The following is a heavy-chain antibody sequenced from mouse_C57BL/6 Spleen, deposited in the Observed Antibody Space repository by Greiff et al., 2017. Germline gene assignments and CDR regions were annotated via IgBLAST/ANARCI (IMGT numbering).Heavy chain of an antibody. J-gene: IGHJ3*01. CDR3: TRRIYDGYCGVFAY. V-gene: IGHV1-15*01. CDR2: IDPETGGT. CDR1: GYTFTDYE. D-gene: IGHD2-3*01. Sequence: QVHVKQSGAELVRPGASVTLSCKASGYTFTDYEMHWVKQTPVHGLEWIGAIDPETGGTAYNQKFKGKAILTADKSSSTAYMELRSLTSEDSAVYYCTRRIYDGYCGVFAYWGQGTLVTVSA.